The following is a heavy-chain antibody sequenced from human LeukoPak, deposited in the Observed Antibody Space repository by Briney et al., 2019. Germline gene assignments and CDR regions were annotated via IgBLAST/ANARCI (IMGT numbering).Heavy chain of an antibody. CDR1: GFTFSSYA. Sequence: PGGSLRLSCSASGFTFSSYAMSWVRQAPGKGLEWIGEISHSGSTNYNPSLKSRVTISVDTSKNQFSLKLSSVTAADTAVYYCSRGLRDGYRDWGQGTLVTVSS. V-gene: IGHV4-34*01. D-gene: IGHD5-24*01. CDR3: SRGLRDGYRD. J-gene: IGHJ4*02. CDR2: ISHSGST.